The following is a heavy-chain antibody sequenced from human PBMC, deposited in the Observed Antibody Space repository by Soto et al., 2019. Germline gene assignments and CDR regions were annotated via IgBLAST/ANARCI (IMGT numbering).Heavy chain of an antibody. CDR2: FDPEDGET. V-gene: IGHV1-24*01. D-gene: IGHD2-2*01. Sequence: QVQLVQSGAEVKKPGASVKVSCKVSGYTLTELSMHWVRQAPGKGLEWMGGFDPEDGETIYAQKFQGRVTMTEDTSTDTAYRELSSLISEGTAVYYCHLYDCISTSCYLAPRGYYYYGMDVWGQGTTGTVSS. CDR1: GYTLTELS. CDR3: HLYDCISTSCYLAPRGYYYYGMDV. J-gene: IGHJ6*02.